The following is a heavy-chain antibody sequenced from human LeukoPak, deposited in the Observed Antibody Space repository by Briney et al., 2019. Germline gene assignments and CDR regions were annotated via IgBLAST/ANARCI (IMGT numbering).Heavy chain of an antibody. CDR1: GYTFTGYY. D-gene: IGHD2-2*01. Sequence: ASVKVPCKASGYTFTGYYMHWVRQAPGQGLEWMGWINPNSGGTNYAQKFQGRVTMTRDTSISTAYMELSRLRSDDTAVYYCARDSTPIVVVPAATYYYYYYGMDVWGQGTTVTVSS. V-gene: IGHV1-2*02. CDR3: ARDSTPIVVVPAATYYYYYYGMDV. CDR2: INPNSGGT. J-gene: IGHJ6*02.